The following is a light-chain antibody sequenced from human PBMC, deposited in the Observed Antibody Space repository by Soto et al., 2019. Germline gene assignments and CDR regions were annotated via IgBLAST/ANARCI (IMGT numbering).Light chain of an antibody. V-gene: IGKV3-20*01. CDR3: QKYGSART. J-gene: IGKJ1*01. CDR1: QSVSSSY. Sequence: EIVLTQSPGTLSLSPGERATLSCRASQSVSSSYLAWYQQKPGQAPRLLIYGASSRATAIPDRFSGSGSGTDFTLTISRLESEDFAVYYCQKYGSARTFGQGTKVEIK. CDR2: GAS.